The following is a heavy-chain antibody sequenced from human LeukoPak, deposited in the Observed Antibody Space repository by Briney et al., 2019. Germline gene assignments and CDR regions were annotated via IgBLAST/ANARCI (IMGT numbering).Heavy chain of an antibody. V-gene: IGHV4-34*01. CDR2: INHSGST. Sequence: PSETLSLTCAVYGVSFSGYYWSWIRQPPGKGLECIGEINHSGSTNYNPSLKSRVTISVDTSKNQFSLKLSSVTAADTAVYYCARGAGYCTNGVCRTFYMDVWGKGTTVTVSS. D-gene: IGHD2-8*01. CDR3: ARGAGYCTNGVCRTFYMDV. J-gene: IGHJ6*03. CDR1: GVSFSGYY.